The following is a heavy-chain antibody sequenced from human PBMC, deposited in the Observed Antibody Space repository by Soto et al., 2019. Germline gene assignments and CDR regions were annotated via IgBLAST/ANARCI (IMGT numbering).Heavy chain of an antibody. V-gene: IGHV4-59*01. CDR3: ARYRREAVAGYTLDN. Sequence: SETLSLTCAVYGGSFSGYYWSWIRQPPGKGLEWIGYVYNSGSTNYNPSLKSRVTISEDTSKSQFSLKANSMTAADTAVYYCARYRREAVAGYTLDNWGQGILVTVSS. CDR2: VYNSGST. D-gene: IGHD6-13*01. J-gene: IGHJ4*02. CDR1: GGSFSGYY.